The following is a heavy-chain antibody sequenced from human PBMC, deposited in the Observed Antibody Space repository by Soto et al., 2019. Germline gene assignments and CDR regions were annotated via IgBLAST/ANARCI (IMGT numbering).Heavy chain of an antibody. D-gene: IGHD3-10*01. CDR2: INAGSGNA. J-gene: IGHJ5*02. CDR1: GYSFQTYS. Sequence: ASVKVSCKASGYSFQTYSIHWVRQAPGQRLEWMGSINAGSGNAKYSPKFQDRVTITRDTSATTAYMELSSLRSEDTAVYFCARNRLLWFDPWGQGTLVTVSS. CDR3: ARNRLLWFDP. V-gene: IGHV1-3*01.